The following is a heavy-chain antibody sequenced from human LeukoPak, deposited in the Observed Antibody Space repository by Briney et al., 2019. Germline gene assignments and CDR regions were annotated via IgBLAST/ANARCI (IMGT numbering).Heavy chain of an antibody. D-gene: IGHD3-3*01. CDR3: ARDRGFLECPDY. CDR2: MSYDVSNK. J-gene: IGHJ4*02. CDR1: GFTFSSYA. V-gene: IGHV3-30-3*01. Sequence: PGGSLRLSCAASGFTFSSYAMHWVRQAPGKGLEWVAVMSYDVSNKYCADSVKGRFTISRDNSKNTLYLQMNSLSSEDTAVYYCARDRGFLECPDYWGQGTLVTVSS.